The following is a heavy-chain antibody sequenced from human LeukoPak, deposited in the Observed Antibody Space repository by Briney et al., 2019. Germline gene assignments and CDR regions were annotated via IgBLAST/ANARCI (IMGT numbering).Heavy chain of an antibody. J-gene: IGHJ4*02. CDR2: INYSGST. CDR1: GDSINNYY. D-gene: IGHD3-10*01. Sequence: SETLSLTCTVSGDSINNYYWSRIRQPPGKGLEWIGNINYSGSTNSNPSLKSRATISVDMSRKHFFLDLSSVTAADTAVYYCARAVHYSGTSDQYTGGWYYFDFWGQGTLVTVSS. V-gene: IGHV4-59*01. CDR3: ARAVHYSGTSDQYTGGWYYFDF.